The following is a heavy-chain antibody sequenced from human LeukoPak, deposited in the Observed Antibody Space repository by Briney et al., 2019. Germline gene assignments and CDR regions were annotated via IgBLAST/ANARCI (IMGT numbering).Heavy chain of an antibody. CDR1: GFTFSSHW. J-gene: IGHJ4*02. V-gene: IGHV3-7*01. D-gene: IGHD3-10*01. CDR2: IKQDGSEK. CDR3: AKDRLYYNYFDY. Sequence: AGGSLRLSCAASGFTFSSHWMSWVRHAPGKGLEGVANIKQDGSEKYYVDSVKGRFTISRDNSKNTLYLQMNSLRAEDTAVYYCAKDRLYYNYFDYWGQGTLVTVSS.